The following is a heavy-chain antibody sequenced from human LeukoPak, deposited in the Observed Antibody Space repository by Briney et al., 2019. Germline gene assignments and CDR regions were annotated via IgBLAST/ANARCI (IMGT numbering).Heavy chain of an antibody. D-gene: IGHD6-13*01. CDR3: AKSSNWFDKPPFDY. V-gene: IGHV4-38-2*02. CDR1: GYSISSGYY. CDR2: IYHSGTT. J-gene: IGHJ4*02. Sequence: SETLSLTCTVSGYSISSGYYWGWIRQPPGKGLEWIGSIYHSGTTFYNPSLKSRVTISVDTSKNQFSLKLSSVTAADTAVYYCAKSSNWFDKPPFDYWGQGTLVTVSS.